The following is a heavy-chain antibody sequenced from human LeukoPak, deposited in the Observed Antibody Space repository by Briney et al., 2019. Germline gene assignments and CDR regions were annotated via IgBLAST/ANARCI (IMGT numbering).Heavy chain of an antibody. D-gene: IGHD3-10*01. CDR3: AKVTGSGSYLADAFDI. CDR1: GFTFSSYA. V-gene: IGHV3-23*01. Sequence: PGGSLRLSCAASGFTFSSYAMSWVRQAPGKGLEWVSAISGSGGSTYYADSVKGRFTISRDNSKNTLYLQMNSLGAEDTAVYYCAKVTGSGSYLADAFDIWSHGTVVTVSS. J-gene: IGHJ3*02. CDR2: ISGSGGST.